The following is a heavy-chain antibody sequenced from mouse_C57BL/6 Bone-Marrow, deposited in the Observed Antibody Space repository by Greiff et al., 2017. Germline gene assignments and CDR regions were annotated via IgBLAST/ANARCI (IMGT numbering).Heavy chain of an antibody. J-gene: IGHJ1*03. CDR3: ARRGYYYGRWYFDV. Sequence: QVQLKQPGAELVKPGASVKLSCKASGYTFTSYWMHWVKQRPGQGLEWIGMIHPNSGSTNYNEKFKSKATLTVDKSSSTAYMQLSSLTSEDSAVYYCARRGYYYGRWYFDVWGTGTTVTVSS. V-gene: IGHV1-64*01. CDR2: IHPNSGST. D-gene: IGHD1-1*01. CDR1: GYTFTSYW.